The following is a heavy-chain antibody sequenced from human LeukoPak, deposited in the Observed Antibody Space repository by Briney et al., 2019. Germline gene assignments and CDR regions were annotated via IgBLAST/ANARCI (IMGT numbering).Heavy chain of an antibody. D-gene: IGHD4-23*01. CDR3: AHTTTVVTVDY. CDR1: GFSLRTRGVG. Sequence: SGPTLVNPTQTLTLTCTFSGFSLRTRGVGVGWIRQPPGKALEWLALIYWNDDKRYSPSLKSRLTITKDTSKNQVVLTMTNMDPVDTATYYCAHTTTVVTVDYWGQGTLVTVSS. J-gene: IGHJ4*02. CDR2: IYWNDDK. V-gene: IGHV2-5*01.